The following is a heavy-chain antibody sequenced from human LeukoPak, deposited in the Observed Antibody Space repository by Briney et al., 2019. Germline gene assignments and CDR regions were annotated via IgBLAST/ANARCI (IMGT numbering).Heavy chain of an antibody. CDR3: AKDHSLTIDY. D-gene: IGHD4/OR15-4a*01. CDR1: RFTFSSYG. V-gene: IGHV3-30*02. CDR2: IRYDGSNK. Sequence: HAGGSLRLSCAASRFTFSSYGMHWVRQAPGKGLEWVAFIRYDGSNKYYADSVRGRFTISRDNSKNTLYLQMNSLRAEDTAVYYCAKDHSLTIDYWGQGTLVTVSS. J-gene: IGHJ4*02.